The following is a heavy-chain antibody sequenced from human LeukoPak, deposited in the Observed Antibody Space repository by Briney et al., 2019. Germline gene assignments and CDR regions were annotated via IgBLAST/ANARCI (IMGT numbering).Heavy chain of an antibody. V-gene: IGHV1-2*04. CDR1: GYTFTGYY. D-gene: IGHD3-22*01. J-gene: IGHJ4*02. Sequence: GASVKVSCKASGYTFTGYYMHWVRQAPGQGLEWMGWINPNSGGTNYAQKFQGWVTMTRDTSISTAYMELSRLRSGDTAVYYCAGGIGTRGYDSSGYSTPYYFDYWGQGTLVTVSS. CDR3: AGGIGTRGYDSSGYSTPYYFDY. CDR2: INPNSGGT.